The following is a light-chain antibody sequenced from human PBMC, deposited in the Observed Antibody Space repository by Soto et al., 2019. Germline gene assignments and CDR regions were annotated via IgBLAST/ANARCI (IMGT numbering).Light chain of an antibody. CDR1: QSVSISS. V-gene: IGKV3-20*01. CDR3: QQYGSSSYT. CDR2: SAS. J-gene: IGKJ2*01. Sequence: EIVLTQSPGTLSLSPGERATLSCRASQSVSISSLAWYQQKPGQAPRLLIYSASSRATGIPDRFSGSGFGTDFTLTISRLEPEDFAVYYCQQYGSSSYTFGQGTNLEIK.